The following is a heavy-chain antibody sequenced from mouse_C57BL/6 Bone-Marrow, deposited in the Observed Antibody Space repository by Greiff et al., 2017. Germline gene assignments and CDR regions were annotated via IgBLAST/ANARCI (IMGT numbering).Heavy chain of an antibody. J-gene: IGHJ1*03. CDR3: ARPYYSNYWYFDV. CDR2: IYPSSGST. V-gene: IGHV1-55*01. CDR1: GYTFTSYW. Sequence: QVQLQQSGAELVKPGASVTMSCKASGYTFTSYWITWVKQRPGQGLEWIGDIYPSSGSTNYNEKFKSKATLTVDTSSSTAYMQLSSLTSEDSAVYYCARPYYSNYWYFDVWGTGTTVTDSS. D-gene: IGHD2-5*01.